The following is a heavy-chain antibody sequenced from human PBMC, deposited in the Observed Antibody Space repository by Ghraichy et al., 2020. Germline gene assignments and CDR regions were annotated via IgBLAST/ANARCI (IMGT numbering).Heavy chain of an antibody. V-gene: IGHV3-64D*06. CDR3: VKDGLRIVVPAAIGGGFDP. Sequence: GGSLRLSCSASGFTFSSYAMHWVRQAPGKGLEYVSAISSNGGSTYYADSVKGRFTISRDNSKNTLYLQMSSLRAEDTAVYYCVKDGLRIVVPAAIGGGFDPWGQGTLVTVSS. J-gene: IGHJ5*02. CDR2: ISSNGGST. CDR1: GFTFSSYA. D-gene: IGHD2-2*01.